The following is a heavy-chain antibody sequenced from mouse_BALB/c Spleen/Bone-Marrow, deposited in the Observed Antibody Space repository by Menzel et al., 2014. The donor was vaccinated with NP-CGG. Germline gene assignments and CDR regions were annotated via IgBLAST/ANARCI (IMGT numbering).Heavy chain of an antibody. J-gene: IGHJ4*01. CDR2: INPSIGRP. V-gene: IGHV1S81*02. CDR1: GYTFTSYW. Sequence: VQLQQSGAELVKPGAPGKLSCKASGYTFTSYWRHWVKKRPGQGLEWIGEINPSIGRPNFNEKFKSKATLTVDKSSSTAYMQLSSLTSEDSAVYYCARGRPSAMDYWGQGTSVTVSS. CDR3: ARGRPSAMDY.